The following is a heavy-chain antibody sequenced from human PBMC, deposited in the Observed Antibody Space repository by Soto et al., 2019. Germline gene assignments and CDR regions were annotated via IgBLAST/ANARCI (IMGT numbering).Heavy chain of an antibody. Sequence: GGSLRLSCAASGFTFSSYAMSWVRQAPGKGLECVSAISDDGGSTYHADSVKGRFTISRDNSKNTLYLQMNSLRAEDTAVYYCAKGRAARGPGLYYFDYWGQGTLVTVSS. J-gene: IGHJ4*02. V-gene: IGHV3-23*01. D-gene: IGHD3-16*01. CDR3: AKGRAARGPGLYYFDY. CDR1: GFTFSSYA. CDR2: ISDDGGST.